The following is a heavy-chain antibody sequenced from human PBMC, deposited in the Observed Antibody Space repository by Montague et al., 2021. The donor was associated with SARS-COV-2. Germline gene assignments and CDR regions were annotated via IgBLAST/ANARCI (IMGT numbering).Heavy chain of an antibody. CDR3: ARLGDGVVPSPILGVGPYHSYYYMDV. D-gene: IGHD3-10*01. Sequence: SETLSLTCAVHGGSFSTYSWNWIRQPPGKGLEWIGEIHHGGSTTYNPSLKSRVTISADTSKNQFSLKLTSVAAADTAVYYCARLGDGVVPSPILGVGPYHSYYYMDVWGKGTTVTVSS. V-gene: IGHV4-34*01. CDR2: IHHGGST. J-gene: IGHJ6*03. CDR1: GGSFSTYS.